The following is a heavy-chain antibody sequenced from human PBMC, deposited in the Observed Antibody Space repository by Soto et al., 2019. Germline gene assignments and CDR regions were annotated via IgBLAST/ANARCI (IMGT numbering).Heavy chain of an antibody. J-gene: IGHJ4*02. Sequence: PSQTLSLTCAISGDSFSSNSAAWNWIRQSPSRGLEWLGRTYYRSKWYNDYAVSVKSRITINPDTSKNQFSLKLSSVTAADTAVYYCARHKYHSSGPSAYWGQGTLVTVSS. CDR3: ARHKYHSSGPSAY. V-gene: IGHV6-1*01. D-gene: IGHD3-22*01. CDR2: TYYRSKWYN. CDR1: GDSFSSNSAA.